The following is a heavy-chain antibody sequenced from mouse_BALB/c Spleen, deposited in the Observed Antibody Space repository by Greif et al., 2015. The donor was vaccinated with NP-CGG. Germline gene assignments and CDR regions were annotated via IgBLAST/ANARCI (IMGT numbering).Heavy chain of an antibody. CDR1: GYTFTDYY. Sequence: LQESGPELVKPGASVKISCKASGYTFTDYYINWVKQKPGQGLEWIGWIYPGSGNTKYNEKFKGKATLTVDTSSGTAYMQFSSLTSEDTAVYFCARRTGTEAMDYWGQGTSVTVSS. V-gene: IGHV1-84*02. CDR2: IYPGSGNT. D-gene: IGHD4-1*01. CDR3: ARRTGTEAMDY. J-gene: IGHJ4*01.